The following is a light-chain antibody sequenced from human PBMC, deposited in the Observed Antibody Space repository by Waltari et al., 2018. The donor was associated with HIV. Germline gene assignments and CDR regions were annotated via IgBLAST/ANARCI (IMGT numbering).Light chain of an antibody. CDR1: TGPVGRGHS. CDR3: MLFFRTLYL. Sequence: QTVVIQEPSMTVSPGGTVTLPCNSATGPVGRGHSVNWFQQKPGQPPRPLIYSSTRKHPLTPERFSASLVGDRAALTLSNVWPEDQADYYCMLFFRTLYLFGGGTRVTVL. CDR2: SST. V-gene: IGLV7-43*01. J-gene: IGLJ2*01.